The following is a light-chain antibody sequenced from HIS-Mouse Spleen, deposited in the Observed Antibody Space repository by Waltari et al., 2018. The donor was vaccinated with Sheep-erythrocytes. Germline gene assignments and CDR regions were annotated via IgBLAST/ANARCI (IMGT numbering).Light chain of an antibody. J-gene: IGLJ3*02. CDR1: ACPKKY. Sequence: SYELTQPPSVSVSLGQMARITCSGDACPKKYAYWYQQKPGQFPVLVIYKDSERPSGIPERFSGSSSGTIVTLTISGVQAEDEADYYCLSADSSGTYPVFGGGTKLTVL. CDR2: KDS. V-gene: IGLV3-16*01. CDR3: LSADSSGTYPV.